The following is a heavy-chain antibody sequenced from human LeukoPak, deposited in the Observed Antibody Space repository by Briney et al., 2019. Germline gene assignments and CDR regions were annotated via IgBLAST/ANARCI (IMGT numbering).Heavy chain of an antibody. J-gene: IGHJ4*02. D-gene: IGHD2-15*01. CDR1: GFTFSTYA. V-gene: IGHV3-30*01. CDR3: ARDPVVAV. Sequence: PGRSLRLSCAASGFTFSTYAMHWVRQAPGKGLEWVAVISYDGSNKYYADSVKGRFTISRDNSKNTLYLQMNSLRAEDTAVYYCARDPVVAVWGQGTLVTVSS. CDR2: ISYDGSNK.